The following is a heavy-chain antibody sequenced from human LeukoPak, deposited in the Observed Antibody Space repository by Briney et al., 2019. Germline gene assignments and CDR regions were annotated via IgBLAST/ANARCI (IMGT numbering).Heavy chain of an antibody. J-gene: IGHJ4*02. Sequence: GGSLRLSCAASGFSLSDAWMSWVRQIPGKGLEWVGRIESKTDGGTTDYAAPVKGRFTISRDDSTNTLYLQMNSLKSEDTAVYYCTTYGSGRKFDYWGQGILVTVSS. CDR2: IESKTDGGTT. D-gene: IGHD3-10*01. V-gene: IGHV3-15*04. CDR1: GFSLSDAW. CDR3: TTYGSGRKFDY.